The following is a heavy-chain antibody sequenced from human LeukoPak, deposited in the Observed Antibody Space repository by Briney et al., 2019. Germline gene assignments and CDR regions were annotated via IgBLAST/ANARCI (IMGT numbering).Heavy chain of an antibody. J-gene: IGHJ4*02. CDR2: IYYSGST. D-gene: IGHD6-13*01. Sequence: SQTLSLTCSVSGASISSTDYYWTWIRQPPGRGLEWIGYIYYSGSTYYNPSLKRRVTMSLDTFKNHFSVKLSSVTAADTAVYYCARSISGYSSSYLVWGQGALVTVSS. CDR1: GASISSTDYY. CDR3: ARSISGYSSSYLV. V-gene: IGHV4-30-4*08.